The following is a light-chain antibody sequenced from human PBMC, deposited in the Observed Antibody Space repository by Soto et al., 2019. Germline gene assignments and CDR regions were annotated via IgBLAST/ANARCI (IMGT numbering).Light chain of an antibody. CDR1: QSLSSF. V-gene: IGKV1-39*01. CDR3: QQSYSTPPT. CDR2: AAA. J-gene: IGKJ1*01. Sequence: DIQMTQSPSSLSASVGDRVTITCRASQSLSSFLNWEQQKQGKAPKLLIYAAASLQSGVPSRFSGSGSGTDFTLSISSLQPEDFATYYCQQSYSTPPTFGQGTKVEI.